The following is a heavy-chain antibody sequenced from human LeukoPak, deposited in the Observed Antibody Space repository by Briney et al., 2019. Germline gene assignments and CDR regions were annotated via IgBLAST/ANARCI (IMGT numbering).Heavy chain of an antibody. CDR3: AASSCGYGDSGLDY. CDR1: GFTVRSNH. CDR2: IYTSDST. J-gene: IGHJ4*02. Sequence: PGGSLRLSCAASGFTVRSNHMSRVRQAPGKGLEWVSIIYTSDSTYYAASVKGRITISRDNSKNTLYLQMNSLRAEDTAVYYCAASSCGYGDSGLDYWGRGTLVTVSS. V-gene: IGHV3-53*01. D-gene: IGHD4-17*01.